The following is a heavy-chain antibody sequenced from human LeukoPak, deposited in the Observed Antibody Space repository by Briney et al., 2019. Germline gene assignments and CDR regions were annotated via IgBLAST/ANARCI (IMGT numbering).Heavy chain of an antibody. CDR3: ATGLRVDFRIFDS. D-gene: IGHD5-12*01. V-gene: IGHV4-59*08. Sequence: SETLSLTCTVSGGSISSYYWSWIRQPPGKGLEWIGYIYYSGNTNYNPSLKSRVTISVDTSKNQFSLKLTSVTAADTAVYYCATGLRVDFRIFDSWGQGTLVTVSS. J-gene: IGHJ4*02. CDR2: IYYSGNT. CDR1: GGSISSYY.